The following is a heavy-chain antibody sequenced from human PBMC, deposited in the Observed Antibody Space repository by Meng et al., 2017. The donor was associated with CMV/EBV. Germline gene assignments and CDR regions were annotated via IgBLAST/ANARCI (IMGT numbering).Heavy chain of an antibody. D-gene: IGHD1-14*01. CDR2: IYYSGST. J-gene: IGHJ4*02. V-gene: IGHV4-59*01. Sequence: SETLSLTCTVSGGSISSYYWSWIRQPPGKGLEWIGYIYYSGSTNYNPSLKSRVTISVDTSKNRFSLKLSSVTAADTAVYYCARDMTGFDYWGQGTLVTVSS. CDR1: GGSISSYY. CDR3: ARDMTGFDY.